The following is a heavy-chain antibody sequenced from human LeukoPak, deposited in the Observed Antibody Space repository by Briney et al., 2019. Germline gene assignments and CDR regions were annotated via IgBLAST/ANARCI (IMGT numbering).Heavy chain of an antibody. CDR1: GFTFSDYY. Sequence: GGSLRLSCAASGFTFSDYYMSWIRQAPGKGLEWVSYISSSGSTIYYADSVKGRFTISRDNAKNSLYLQMNSLRAEDTAVYYCAKDQLLRLRYFDWRGSGYFDYWGQGTLVTVSS. J-gene: IGHJ4*02. CDR3: AKDQLLRLRYFDWRGSGYFDY. D-gene: IGHD3-9*01. CDR2: ISSSGSTI. V-gene: IGHV3-11*01.